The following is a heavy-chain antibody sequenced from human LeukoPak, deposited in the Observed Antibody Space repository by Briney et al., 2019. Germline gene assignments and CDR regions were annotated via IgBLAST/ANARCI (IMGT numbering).Heavy chain of an antibody. CDR1: GGSFSGYY. V-gene: IGHV4-34*01. Sequence: SETLSLTCAVYGGSFSGYYWSWIRQPPGKGLEWIGEINHSGSTNYNPSLKSRVTISVDTSKNQFSLKLSSVTAADTAAYYCARGRRNDYVWGSYRSGYFDYWGQGTLVTVSS. CDR3: ARGRRNDYVWGSYRSGYFDY. J-gene: IGHJ4*02. D-gene: IGHD3-16*02. CDR2: INHSGST.